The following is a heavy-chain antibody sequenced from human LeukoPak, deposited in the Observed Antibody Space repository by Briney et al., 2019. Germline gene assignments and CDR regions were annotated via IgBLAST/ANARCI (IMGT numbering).Heavy chain of an antibody. V-gene: IGHV3-30*03. D-gene: IGHD6-19*01. CDR1: GFTFSSYG. Sequence: GGSLRLSCAASGFTFSSYGMHWVRQAPGKGLEWVAVISYDGSNKYYADSVKGRFTISRDNSKNTLYLQMNSLRAEDTAVYYCARDQGTIGWPIDYWGQGTLVTVSS. CDR2: ISYDGSNK. CDR3: ARDQGTIGWPIDY. J-gene: IGHJ4*02.